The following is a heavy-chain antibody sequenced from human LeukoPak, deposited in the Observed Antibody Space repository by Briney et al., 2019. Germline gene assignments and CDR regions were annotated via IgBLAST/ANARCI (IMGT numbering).Heavy chain of an antibody. CDR2: IYTSGST. CDR1: GGSISSYY. CDR3: ARGGSITYYYYYMDV. Sequence: SETLSLTCTVTGGSISSYYWSWIRQPAGKGLEWIGRIYTSGSTNYNPSLKSRVTISVDKSKNQFSLKLSSATAADTAVYYCARGGSITYYYYYMDVWGKGTTVTVSS. D-gene: IGHD1-14*01. V-gene: IGHV4-4*07. J-gene: IGHJ6*03.